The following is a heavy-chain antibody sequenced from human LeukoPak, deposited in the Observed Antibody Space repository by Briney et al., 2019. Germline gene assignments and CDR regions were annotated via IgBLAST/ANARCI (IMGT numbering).Heavy chain of an antibody. V-gene: IGHV4-4*07. J-gene: IGHJ3*02. CDR2: IYTSGST. D-gene: IGHD2-2*02. CDR1: GGSISSYY. CDR3: ARDDCSSTSCYKGAFDI. Sequence: PSETLSLTCTVSGGSISSYYWSWIRQPAGKGLEWIGRIYTSGSTNYNPSLKSRVTMSVDTSKNQFSLKLSSVTAADTAVYYCARDDCSSTSCYKGAFDIWGQGTMVTVSS.